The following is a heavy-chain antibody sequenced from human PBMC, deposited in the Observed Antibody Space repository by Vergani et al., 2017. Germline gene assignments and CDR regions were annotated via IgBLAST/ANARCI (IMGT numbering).Heavy chain of an antibody. CDR3: ARGRGTLTGDRWGSCDP. CDR1: GGSISSGSYY. D-gene: IGHD7-27*01. J-gene: IGHJ5*02. V-gene: IGHV4-61*02. Sequence: QVQLQESGPGLVQPSQTLSLTCTVSGGSISSGSYYWSWLRQPAGKGLEWVGRIYTSGSTNHNPSLKRRVTISVAPSKSQFSRKLSSVTAADTAVYYCARGRGTLTGDRWGSCDPWGQGTLVTVSS. CDR2: IYTSGST.